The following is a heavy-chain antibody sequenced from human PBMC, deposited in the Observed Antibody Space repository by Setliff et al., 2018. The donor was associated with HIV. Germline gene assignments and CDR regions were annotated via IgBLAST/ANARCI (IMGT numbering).Heavy chain of an antibody. CDR3: ARGRNYDSSGYGDYYYYMDV. CDR2: IIPIFGAT. CDR1: GYTFTGYY. D-gene: IGHD3-22*01. J-gene: IGHJ6*03. Sequence: SVKVSCKASGYTFTGYYMHWVRQAPGQGLEWMGGIIPIFGATHYAQKFQGRVTVTADESTSTAYMQLSSLRSDDTAVYYCARGRNYDSSGYGDYYYYMDVWGKGTTVTVSS. V-gene: IGHV1-69*13.